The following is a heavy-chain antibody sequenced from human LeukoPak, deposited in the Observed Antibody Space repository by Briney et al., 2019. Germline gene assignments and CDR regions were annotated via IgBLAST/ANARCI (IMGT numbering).Heavy chain of an antibody. D-gene: IGHD1-26*01. CDR3: ARDQEVKIVGAPPGY. CDR1: GLTFSSYS. Sequence: GGSLRLSCAASGLTFSSYSMNWVRQAPGMGLEWVSSISSSSSYIYYADSVKGRFTISRDNAKNSLYLQMNSLRAEDTAVYYCARDQEVKIVGAPPGYWGQGTLVTVSS. J-gene: IGHJ4*02. V-gene: IGHV3-21*01. CDR2: ISSSSSYI.